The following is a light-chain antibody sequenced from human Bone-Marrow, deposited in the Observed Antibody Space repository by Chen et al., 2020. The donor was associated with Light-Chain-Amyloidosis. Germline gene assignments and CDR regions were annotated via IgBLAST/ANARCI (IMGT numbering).Light chain of an antibody. Sequence: QSALTQPASVSGSPGQSITISCPGTSSDVGGDNHVSWYQQHPDKAPKLMIYEVTNRPSWVTDRFSGSKYDNTASLTISGLQTEDEADYFCSSYTITNTLVFGSGTRVTVL. CDR2: EVT. CDR3: SSYTITNTLV. J-gene: IGLJ1*01. V-gene: IGLV2-14*01. CDR1: SSDVGGDNH.